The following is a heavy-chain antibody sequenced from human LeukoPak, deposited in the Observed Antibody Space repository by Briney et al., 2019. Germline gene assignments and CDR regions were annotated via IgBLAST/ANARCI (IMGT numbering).Heavy chain of an antibody. CDR1: GFTFSSYW. CDR3: ARALGSGTYYG. J-gene: IGHJ4*02. CDR2: ISTDGSST. V-gene: IGHV3-74*01. D-gene: IGHD1-26*01. Sequence: GGSLRLSCAASGFTFSSYWMHWVRQGPGKGLVWVSRISTDGSSTDYADSVKGRFTISRENAKNTLYLQMNSLRAEDTAVYYCARALGSGTYYGWGQGTLVTVSS.